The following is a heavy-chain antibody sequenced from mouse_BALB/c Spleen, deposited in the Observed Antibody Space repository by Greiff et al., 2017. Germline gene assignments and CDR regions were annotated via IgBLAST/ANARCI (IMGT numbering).Heavy chain of an antibody. J-gene: IGHJ3*01. D-gene: IGHD3-2*01. Sequence: EVMLVESGGGLVKPGGSLKLSCAASGFTFSSYAMSWVRQTPEKRLEWVASISSGGSTYYPDSVKGRFTISRDNARNILYLQMSSLRSEDTAMYYCARGRDSSGYAWFAYWGQGTLVTVSA. CDR3: ARGRDSSGYAWFAY. CDR2: ISSGGST. V-gene: IGHV5-6-5*01. CDR1: GFTFSSYA.